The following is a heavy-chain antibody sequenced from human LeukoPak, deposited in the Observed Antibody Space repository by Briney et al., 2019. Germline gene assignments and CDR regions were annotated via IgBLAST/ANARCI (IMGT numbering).Heavy chain of an antibody. Sequence: PSETLSLTCTVSGGSISSSNYYWSWIRQPAGKGLEWIGRIYTSESTNYSPSLKSRVTISVDTSKNQFSLKLSSVTAADTAVYYCARSSSLLAFDIWGQGTMVTVSS. CDR2: IYTSEST. V-gene: IGHV4-61*02. D-gene: IGHD6-13*01. J-gene: IGHJ3*02. CDR3: ARSSSLLAFDI. CDR1: GGSISSSNYY.